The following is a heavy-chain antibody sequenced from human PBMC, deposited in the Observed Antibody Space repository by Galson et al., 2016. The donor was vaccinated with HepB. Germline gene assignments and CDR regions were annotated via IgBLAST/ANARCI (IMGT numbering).Heavy chain of an antibody. CDR2: INWSDDST. V-gene: IGHV3-9*01. CDR1: GFTFDDYA. D-gene: IGHD6-6*01. CDR3: AKNKGLYSGSSWFFDF. J-gene: IGHJ2*01. Sequence: SLRLSCAASGFTFDDYAMHWVRQAPGKGLEWVSTINWSDDSTGYADSVKGRFTISRNNAKNSVYLQMNSLRPEDTASYYCAKNKGLYSGSSWFFDFWGRGTLVTVSS.